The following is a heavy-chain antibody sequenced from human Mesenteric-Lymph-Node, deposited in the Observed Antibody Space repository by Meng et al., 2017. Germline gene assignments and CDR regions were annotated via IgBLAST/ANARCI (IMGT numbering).Heavy chain of an antibody. J-gene: IGHJ6*02. V-gene: IGHV1-69*05. CDR2: IIPIFGTA. CDR3: ARKVLDSSSWTYYYYYGMDV. D-gene: IGHD6-13*01. Sequence: SVKVSCKASGGTFSSYAISWVRQAPGQGLEWMGGIIPIFGTANYAQKFQGRVTITTDESTSTAYMELSSLRSEDTAVYYCARKVLDSSSWTYYYYYGMDVWGQGNTVTGSS. CDR1: GGTFSSYA.